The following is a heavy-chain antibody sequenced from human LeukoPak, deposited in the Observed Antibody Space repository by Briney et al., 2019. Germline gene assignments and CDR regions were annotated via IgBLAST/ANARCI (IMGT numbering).Heavy chain of an antibody. V-gene: IGHV5-51*01. CDR3: ARGQYSSGWDNWFDP. CDR1: GYSFTSYW. D-gene: IGHD6-19*01. J-gene: IGHJ5*02. CDR2: IYPGDSDT. Sequence: GESLKISCKGSGYSFTSYWIGWVRQMPGKGLEWMGIIYPGDSDTRYSPSFQGQVTISADKSISTAYLQWSSLKASDTAMYYCARGQYSSGWDNWFDPWGQGTLVTVSS.